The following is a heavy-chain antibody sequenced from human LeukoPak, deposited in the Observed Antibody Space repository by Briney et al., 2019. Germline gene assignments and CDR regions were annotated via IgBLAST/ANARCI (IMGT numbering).Heavy chain of an antibody. Sequence: PGGSLRLSCAAFGFTFSNSWMHWVRQVPGKGLLWVSRISSDGSSSIYADSVKGRFTISRDNAKNTLYLQMNSLRAEDTAVYYCARMATAFDYWGQGTLVTVSS. V-gene: IGHV3-74*01. D-gene: IGHD1-1*01. CDR3: ARMATAFDY. J-gene: IGHJ4*02. CDR1: GFTFSNSW. CDR2: ISSDGSSS.